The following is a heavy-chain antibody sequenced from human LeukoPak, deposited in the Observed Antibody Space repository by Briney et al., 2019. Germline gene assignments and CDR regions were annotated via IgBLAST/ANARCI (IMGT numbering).Heavy chain of an antibody. V-gene: IGHV3-74*01. CDR3: ARELASGD. J-gene: IGHJ4*02. D-gene: IGHD6-13*01. CDR2: INTDGNST. CDR1: GFTFSTYW. Sequence: GGSLRLSCAASGFTFSTYWMHWVRQAPGKGLVLVSQINTDGNSTTYADSVKGRFTVSRDNAKNTLYLQMNSLRAEDTAVYYCARELASGDWGQGTLVTVSS.